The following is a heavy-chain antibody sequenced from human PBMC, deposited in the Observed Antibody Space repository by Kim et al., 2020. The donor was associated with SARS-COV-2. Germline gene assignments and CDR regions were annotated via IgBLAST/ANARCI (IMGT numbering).Heavy chain of an antibody. CDR3: ARAREVRYLDWLLSHY. Sequence: VSMKGRFTISRDDSRNMLYLQMNSLRAEDTALYYYARAREVRYLDWLLSHYWGQGTLVTVSS. D-gene: IGHD3-9*01. V-gene: IGHV3-30*01. J-gene: IGHJ4*02.